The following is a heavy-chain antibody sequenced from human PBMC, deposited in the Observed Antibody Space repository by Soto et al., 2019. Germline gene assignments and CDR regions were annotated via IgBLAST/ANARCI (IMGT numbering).Heavy chain of an antibody. J-gene: IGHJ5*02. V-gene: IGHV4-31*03. CDR1: GGSISSGGYY. CDR2: IYYSGST. Sequence: TSETLSLTCTVSGGSISSGGYYWSWVRQHPGKGLEWIGYIYYSGSTYYNPSLKSRVTISVDTSKNQFSLKLSSVTAADTAVYYCARNPGAYCSSTSCYWFDPWGQGTLVTVSS. CDR3: ARNPGAYCSSTSCYWFDP. D-gene: IGHD2-2*01.